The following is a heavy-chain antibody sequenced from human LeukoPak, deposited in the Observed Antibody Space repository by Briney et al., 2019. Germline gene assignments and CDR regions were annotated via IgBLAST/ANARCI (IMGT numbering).Heavy chain of an antibody. CDR1: GFTFSSYE. Sequence: PGGSLRHSCAASGFTFSSYEMNWVRQAPGKGLEWVSYISSSGSTIYYADSVKGRFTISRDNAKNSLYLQMNSLRVEDTAVYYCAKVAKYYYGPETYYFFEQWGQGTPVTASS. J-gene: IGHJ4*02. CDR3: AKVAKYYYGPETYYFFEQ. V-gene: IGHV3-48*03. D-gene: IGHD3-10*01. CDR2: ISSSGSTI.